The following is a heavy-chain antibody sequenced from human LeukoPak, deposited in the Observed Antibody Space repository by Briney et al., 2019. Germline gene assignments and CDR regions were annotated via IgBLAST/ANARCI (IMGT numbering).Heavy chain of an antibody. CDR2: FDPEDGET. Sequence: VSVKVSCKVSGYTLTELSMHWVRQAPGKGLEWMGGFDPEDGETIYAQKFQGRVTMTEDTSTDTAYMELSSLRSEDTAVYYCATQRMVVATWMSYDYWGQGTLVTVSS. CDR1: GYTLTELS. CDR3: ATQRMVVATWMSYDY. J-gene: IGHJ4*02. D-gene: IGHD5-12*01. V-gene: IGHV1-24*01.